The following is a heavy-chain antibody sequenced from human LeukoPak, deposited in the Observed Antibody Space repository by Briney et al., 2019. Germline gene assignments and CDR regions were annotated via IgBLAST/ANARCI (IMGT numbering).Heavy chain of an antibody. D-gene: IGHD1-26*01. CDR2: ISYDGSNK. Sequence: GGSLRLSCAASGFTFSSYGMHWVRQAPGKGLEWVAVISYDGSNKYYADSVKGRFTISRGNSKNTLYLQMNSLRAEDTAVYYCAKDLKPGLVGATPADYWGQGTLVTVSS. J-gene: IGHJ4*02. CDR1: GFTFSSYG. V-gene: IGHV3-30*18. CDR3: AKDLKPGLVGATPADY.